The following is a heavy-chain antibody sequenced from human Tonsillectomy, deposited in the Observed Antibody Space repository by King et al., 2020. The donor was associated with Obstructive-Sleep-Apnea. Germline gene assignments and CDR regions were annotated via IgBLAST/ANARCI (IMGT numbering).Heavy chain of an antibody. CDR3: AGLTTPYNYFDF. V-gene: IGHV4-39*01. Sequence: QLQESGPGLVKPSETLSLTCTVSGGSISSSIYYWGWIRQPPGKGLEWIGNIDYRGSTYYTPSLKSRGTISIDTPKNQFSLNLNSVTAADTAVYYCAGLTTPYNYFDFWGRGTLVTVSS. J-gene: IGHJ2*01. D-gene: IGHD1-1*01. CDR1: GGSISSSIYY. CDR2: IDYRGST.